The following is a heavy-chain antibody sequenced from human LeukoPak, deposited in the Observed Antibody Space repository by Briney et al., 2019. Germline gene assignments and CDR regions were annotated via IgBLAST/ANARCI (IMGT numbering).Heavy chain of an antibody. V-gene: IGHV3-33*01. CDR1: GFTFGSYG. CDR2: IWYDGSNK. CDR3: ARDKNYYLKNSMDV. D-gene: IGHD2/OR15-2a*01. J-gene: IGHJ6*02. Sequence: GGSLRLSCAASGFTFGSYGMHWVRQAPGKGLEWVADIWYDGSNKYYADSVKGRFTISRDNSKNTLYLQMNSLRAEDTAVYYCARDKNYYLKNSMDVWGQGTTVTVSS.